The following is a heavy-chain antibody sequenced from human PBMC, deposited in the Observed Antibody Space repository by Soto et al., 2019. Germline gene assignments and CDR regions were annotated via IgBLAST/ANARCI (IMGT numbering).Heavy chain of an antibody. V-gene: IGHV2-5*02. CDR3: AHRSIPDHYGWGSYFDY. J-gene: IGHJ4*02. Sequence: QITLKESGPTLVKPTQPLTVTCTFSGFALSTRGVVVGWVRQPPGKALEWLELIFWDGDQRFSTSLNGRAAITSDASKNQVVLTLTNVALVDTATYYCAHRSIPDHYGWGSYFDYWGQGSRVTVSS. D-gene: IGHD3-10*01. CDR2: IFWDGDQ. CDR1: GFALSTRGVV.